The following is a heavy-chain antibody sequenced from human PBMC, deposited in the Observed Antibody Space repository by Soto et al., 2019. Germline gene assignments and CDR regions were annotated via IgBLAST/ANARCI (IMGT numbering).Heavy chain of an antibody. J-gene: IGHJ4*02. CDR2: IWYDGSNK. Sequence: GWSPRLSCAASRFTPNSYGFHWVRQAPGKGLEWVAVIWYDGSNKYYADSVKGRFTISRDNSKNTLYLQMNSLRAEDTAVFYCATGEAGGDLTRDGFDYWGQGT. V-gene: IGHV3-33*01. CDR3: ATGEAGGDLTRDGFDY. D-gene: IGHD2-21*01. CDR1: RFTPNSYG.